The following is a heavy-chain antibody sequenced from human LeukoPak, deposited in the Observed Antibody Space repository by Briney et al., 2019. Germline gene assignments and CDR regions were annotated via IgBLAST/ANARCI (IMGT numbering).Heavy chain of an antibody. D-gene: IGHD6-19*01. J-gene: IGHJ6*02. CDR1: GFNFRAYW. Sequence: GGSLRLSCTTSGFNFRAYWVSWVRQAPGKGLGWVANIKKDGSETYYIDSVKGRLTISRDNAKNSLYLQMMSLRADDTAVYYCARDLRSSDPAVWGQGTTVTVSS. CDR3: ARDLRSSDPAV. V-gene: IGHV3-7*01. CDR2: IKKDGSET.